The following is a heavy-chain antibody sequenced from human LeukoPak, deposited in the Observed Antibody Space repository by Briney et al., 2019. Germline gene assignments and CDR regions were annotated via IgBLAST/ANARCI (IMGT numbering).Heavy chain of an antibody. J-gene: IGHJ4*02. CDR1: GYTFTSYG. Sequence: ASVKVSCKASGYTFTSYGISWVRQAPGQGLEWMGWISAYNGNTNYAQKLQGRVTMTTDTSTSTAYMELRSLRSDDTAVYYCARDVDIVATKGIRGFDYWGQGTLVTVSS. CDR2: ISAYNGNT. V-gene: IGHV1-18*01. CDR3: ARDVDIVATKGIRGFDY. D-gene: IGHD5-12*01.